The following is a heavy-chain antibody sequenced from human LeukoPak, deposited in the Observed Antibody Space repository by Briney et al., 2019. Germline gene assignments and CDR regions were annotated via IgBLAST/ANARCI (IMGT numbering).Heavy chain of an antibody. Sequence: PGGSLRLSCAASGFTFSSYSMNWVRQAPGKGLGWVSYISSSSSTIYYADSVKGRFTISRDNAKNSLYLQMNSLRAEDTAVYYCARDLMTRYCSGGSCYSNWYFDLWGRGTLVTVSS. J-gene: IGHJ2*01. CDR3: ARDLMTRYCSGGSCYSNWYFDL. CDR1: GFTFSSYS. D-gene: IGHD2-15*01. V-gene: IGHV3-48*04. CDR2: ISSSSSTI.